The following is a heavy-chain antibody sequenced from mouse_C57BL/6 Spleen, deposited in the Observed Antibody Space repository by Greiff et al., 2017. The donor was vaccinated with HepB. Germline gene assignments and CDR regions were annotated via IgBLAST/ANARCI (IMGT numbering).Heavy chain of an antibody. J-gene: IGHJ1*03. CDR3: ARESNWYFDV. V-gene: IGHV3-1*01. CDR2: ISYSGST. Sequence: EVKLQESGPGMVKPSQSLSLTCTVTGYSITSGYDWHWIRHFPGNKLEWMGYISYSGSTNYNPSLKSRITITHDKSKNHFFLKLNSVTTEDTATYYCARESNWYFDVWGTRTTVTVSS. CDR1: GYSITSGYD.